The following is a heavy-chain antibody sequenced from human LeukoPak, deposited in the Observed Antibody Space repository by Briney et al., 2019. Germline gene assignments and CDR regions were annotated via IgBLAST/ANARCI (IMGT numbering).Heavy chain of an antibody. V-gene: IGHV4-61*01. Sequence: SETLSLTCTVSGGSISSGSYYWSWIRQPPGKGLEWIGYIYYGGSTNYNPSLKSRVTISVDTSKNQFSLKLSSVTAADTAVYYCARATVGGTSDYWGQGTLVTVSS. J-gene: IGHJ4*02. CDR1: GGSISSGSYY. CDR2: IYYGGST. CDR3: ARATVGGTSDY.